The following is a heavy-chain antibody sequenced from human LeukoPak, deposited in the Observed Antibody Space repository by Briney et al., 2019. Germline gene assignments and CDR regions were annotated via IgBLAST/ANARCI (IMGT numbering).Heavy chain of an antibody. V-gene: IGHV5-10-1*01. CDR2: IDPSDSYT. D-gene: IGHD6-13*01. Sequence: GESLKISCKGSGYSFTSYWISWVRQMPGTGLEWMGRIDPSDSYTNYSPSFQGHVTISADKSISTAYLQWSSLKASDTAMYYCARHEDSSSLYWGQGTLVTVSS. J-gene: IGHJ4*02. CDR1: GYSFTSYW. CDR3: ARHEDSSSLY.